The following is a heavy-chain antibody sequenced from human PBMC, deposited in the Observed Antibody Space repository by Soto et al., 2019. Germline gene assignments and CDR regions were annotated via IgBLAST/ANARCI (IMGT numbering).Heavy chain of an antibody. CDR1: GYTFTSYY. J-gene: IGHJ6*02. D-gene: IGHD1-26*01. V-gene: IGHV1-46*01. CDR2: INPSGGST. CDR3: ARDRGSSQYSYYALDV. Sequence: GASVKVSCKASGYTFTSYYMHWVRQAPGQGLEWMGIINPSGGSTSYAQKFQGRVTMTRDTSTSTVYMELSSLRSEDTAVYYCARDRGSSQYSYYALDVWGQGTTVTVSS.